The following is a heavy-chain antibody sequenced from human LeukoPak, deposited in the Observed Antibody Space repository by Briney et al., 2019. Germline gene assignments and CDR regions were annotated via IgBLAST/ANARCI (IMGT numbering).Heavy chain of an antibody. D-gene: IGHD2-15*01. J-gene: IGHJ5*02. CDR2: NNGDGSTT. CDR3: ARDPRNVGLAP. Sequence: GGSLRLSCVASGFSLSGYWMYWVRQAPGEGLMYISRNNGDGSTTNYADVVKGRFTMSRDNVKNTLYLQMNSLRVEDTAVYYCARDPRNVGLAPWGQGTLVTVSS. CDR1: GFSLSGYW. V-gene: IGHV3-74*01.